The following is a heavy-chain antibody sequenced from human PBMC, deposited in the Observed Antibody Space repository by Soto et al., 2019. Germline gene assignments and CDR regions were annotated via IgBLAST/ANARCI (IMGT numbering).Heavy chain of an antibody. CDR2: IYYSGST. Sequence: SETLSLTCTVSGGSIRGDYWSWIRQPLGKGLEWIGYIYYSGSTNYNPSLKSRVTISVDTSKNQFSLKLSSVTAADTAVYYCARRYGSAFDFWGQGTMVTVSS. J-gene: IGHJ3*01. CDR3: ARRYGSAFDF. D-gene: IGHD3-10*01. V-gene: IGHV4-59*01. CDR1: GGSIRGDY.